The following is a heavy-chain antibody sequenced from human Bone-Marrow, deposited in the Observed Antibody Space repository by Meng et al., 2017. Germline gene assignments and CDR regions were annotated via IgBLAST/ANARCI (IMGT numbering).Heavy chain of an antibody. V-gene: IGHV3-21*01. D-gene: IGHD4-11*01. J-gene: IGHJ6*01. CDR1: GFTFSSYS. CDR2: ISSSSSYI. Sequence: GGSLRLSCAASGFTFSSYSMNWVRQAPGKGLEWVSSISSSSSYIYYADSVKGRFTISRDNAKNSLYLQMNSLRAEDTAVYYCARDLGYSDYGDYYYYGMDVWGQGTTVTGSS. CDR3: ARDLGYSDYGDYYYYGMDV.